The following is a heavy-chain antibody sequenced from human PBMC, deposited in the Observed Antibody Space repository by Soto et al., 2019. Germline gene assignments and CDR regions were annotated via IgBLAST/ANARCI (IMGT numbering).Heavy chain of an antibody. CDR1: SGSISSSNW. CDR3: AKGFGSGAPDYYYYGMDV. CDR2: IYHSGST. V-gene: IGHV4-4*02. Sequence: SETLSLTCAVSSGSISSSNWWSWVRQPPGKGLEWIGEIYHSGSTNYNPSLKSRVTISVDKSKNQFSLKLSSVTAADTAVYYCAKGFGSGAPDYYYYGMDVWGQGTTVTVSS. J-gene: IGHJ6*02. D-gene: IGHD3-10*01.